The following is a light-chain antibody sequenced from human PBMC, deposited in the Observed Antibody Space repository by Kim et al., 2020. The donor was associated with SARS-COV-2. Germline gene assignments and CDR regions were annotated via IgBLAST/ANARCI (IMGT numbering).Light chain of an antibody. V-gene: IGLV2-14*03. J-gene: IGLJ3*02. CDR2: S. CDR1: SSDVGGYNY. CDR3: SSYTSSSTRV. Sequence: QSALTQPASVSGSPGQSITISCTGTSSDVGGYNYVSWYQQHPGKAPKLMIFSNRPSGVSNRFSGSKSGNTASLTISGLQAEDEADYYCSSYTSSSTRVFGGGTKLTVL.